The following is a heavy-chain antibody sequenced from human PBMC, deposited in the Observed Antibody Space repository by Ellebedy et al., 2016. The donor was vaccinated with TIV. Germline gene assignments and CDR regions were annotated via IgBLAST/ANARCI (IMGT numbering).Heavy chain of an antibody. V-gene: IGHV3-30*18. CDR3: AKKRGAHDYSNYHFEY. D-gene: IGHD4-11*01. CDR1: GFTFSDYG. CDR2: IGYDGNSK. Sequence: PGGSLRLSCAASGFTFSDYGMHWVRQTPGKGLEWVAVIGYDGNSKYYGDSVKGRFTISKDNSNNTLYLQMTSLRVEDTAVYYCAKKRGAHDYSNYHFEYWGQGALVTVSS. J-gene: IGHJ4*02.